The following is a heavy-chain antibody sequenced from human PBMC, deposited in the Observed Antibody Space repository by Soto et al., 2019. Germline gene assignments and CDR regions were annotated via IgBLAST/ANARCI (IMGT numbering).Heavy chain of an antibody. V-gene: IGHV4-39*01. CDR2: IYYSGST. CDR3: ARLRAKDYYDSSGYIDY. Sequence: PSETLSLTCTVSGGSISSYYWGWIRRPPGKGLEWIGSIYYSGSTYYNPSLKSRVTISVDTSKNQFSLKLSSVTAADTAVYYCARLRAKDYYDSSGYIDYWGQGTLVTVSS. J-gene: IGHJ4*02. CDR1: GGSISSYY. D-gene: IGHD3-22*01.